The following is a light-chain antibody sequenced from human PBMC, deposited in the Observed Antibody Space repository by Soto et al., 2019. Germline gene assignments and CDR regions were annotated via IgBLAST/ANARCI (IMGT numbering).Light chain of an antibody. Sequence: EIVLTQSPATLSLSPGERATLSCRASESLSSSLAWYQLKPGQAPRPLIYDASSRATGIPARFSGSGSGTDFSLTISSLEPEDFAVYYCQQCDNWPRTFGQGTKVDI. V-gene: IGKV3-11*01. J-gene: IGKJ1*01. CDR3: QQCDNWPRT. CDR2: DAS. CDR1: ESLSSS.